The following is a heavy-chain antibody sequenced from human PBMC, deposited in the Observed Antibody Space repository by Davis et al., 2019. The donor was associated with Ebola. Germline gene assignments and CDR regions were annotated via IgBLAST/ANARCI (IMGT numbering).Heavy chain of an antibody. V-gene: IGHV3-30-3*01. CDR2: ISYDGSNK. CDR3: AREYYDTNDY. D-gene: IGHD3-22*01. J-gene: IGHJ4*02. Sequence: GESLKIPCAAPGFPLSSHAMHWVRQAPGKGLEWVAVISYDGSNKYYADSVKGRFTISRDNSKNTLYLQMNSLRAEDTAVYYCAREYYDTNDYWGQGTLVTVSS. CDR1: GFPLSSHA.